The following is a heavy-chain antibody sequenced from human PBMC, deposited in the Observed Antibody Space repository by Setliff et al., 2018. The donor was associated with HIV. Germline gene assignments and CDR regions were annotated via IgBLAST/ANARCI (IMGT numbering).Heavy chain of an antibody. CDR1: GDSINSGSYH. J-gene: IGHJ4*02. CDR3: ARAGFGELFPEVFDY. Sequence: SETLSLTCTVSGDSINSGSYHWNWIRQPAGKGLEWIGRIYISGSANYNPSLKSRVTISVDTSKNQFSLKLSPVIAADTAVYYCARAGFGELFPEVFDYWGQGALVTVSS. CDR2: IYISGSA. D-gene: IGHD3-10*01. V-gene: IGHV4-61*02.